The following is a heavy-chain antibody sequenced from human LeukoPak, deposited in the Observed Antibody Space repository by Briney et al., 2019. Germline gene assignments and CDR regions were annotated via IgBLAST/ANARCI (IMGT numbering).Heavy chain of an antibody. CDR1: GGSISSSNW. J-gene: IGHJ6*02. V-gene: IGHV4-4*02. Sequence: SETLSLTCAVSGGSISSSNWWSWVRQPPGKGLEWIREIYHSGSTNYNPSLKSRVTISVDTSKNQFSLKLSSVTAADTAVYYCARGRRGSIAVAGTPYYYYYGMDVWGQGTTVTVSS. CDR3: ARGRRGSIAVAGTPYYYYYGMDV. CDR2: IYHSGST. D-gene: IGHD6-19*01.